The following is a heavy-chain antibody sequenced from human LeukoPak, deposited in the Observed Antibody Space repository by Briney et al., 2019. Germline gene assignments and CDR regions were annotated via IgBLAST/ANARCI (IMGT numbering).Heavy chain of an antibody. Sequence: PSETLSLTCAVYGGSFSGYYWSWLRQPPGMGLEWIGEINYSENTNYNPSLKSRVSMSVDTSKNQFSLKLTSVTAADTAVYFCARWDWNQEFDYWGQGTLVTVSS. D-gene: IGHD1-1*01. J-gene: IGHJ4*02. CDR2: INYSENT. V-gene: IGHV4-34*01. CDR1: GGSFSGYY. CDR3: ARWDWNQEFDY.